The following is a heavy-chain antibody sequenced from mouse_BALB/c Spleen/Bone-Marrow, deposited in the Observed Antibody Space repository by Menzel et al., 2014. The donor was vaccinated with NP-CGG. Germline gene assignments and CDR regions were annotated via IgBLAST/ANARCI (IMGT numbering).Heavy chain of an antibody. CDR3: SREITRYAVDY. D-gene: IGHD2-4*01. CDR2: INPGSGGV. CDR1: GYAFTNYW. V-gene: IGHV1-54*01. Sequence: QVQLQQSGAELVRPGTSVKVSCKASGYAFTNYWIEWVKQRPGQGLEWIGVINPGSGGVNYNEKFKGKATLTADKPSSTAYIQLSSLTSDDSAVYFCSREITRYAVDYWGQGTSVTVSS. J-gene: IGHJ4*01.